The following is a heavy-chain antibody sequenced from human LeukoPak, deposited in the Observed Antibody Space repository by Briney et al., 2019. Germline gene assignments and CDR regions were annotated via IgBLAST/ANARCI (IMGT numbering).Heavy chain of an antibody. V-gene: IGHV3-33*06. Sequence: PGGSLRHSCAASGFTFSSYGMHWVRQAPGKGLEGVAVIWYDGSNKYYADSVKGRFTISRDNSKNTLYLQMNSLRAEDTAVYYCAKDLCRSSTSCYVDYWAREPWSPSPQ. CDR1: GFTFSSYG. D-gene: IGHD2-2*01. CDR2: IWYDGSNK. J-gene: IGHJ4*02. CDR3: AKDLCRSSTSCYVDY.